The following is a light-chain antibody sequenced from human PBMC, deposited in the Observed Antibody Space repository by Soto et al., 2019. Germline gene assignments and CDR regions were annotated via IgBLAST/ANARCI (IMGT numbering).Light chain of an antibody. CDR3: AAWDDSLNGFTWV. CDR1: SSNIETNT. Sequence: QSVLTQPPSASGTPGQRVTISCSGSSSNIETNTVNWYKQLPGMSPKLLIHSDNQRPSGVPHRFSGSKSGTSASLAISGLQPEDEADYYCAAWDDSLNGFTWVFGGGTKLTVL. CDR2: SDN. V-gene: IGLV1-44*01. J-gene: IGLJ3*02.